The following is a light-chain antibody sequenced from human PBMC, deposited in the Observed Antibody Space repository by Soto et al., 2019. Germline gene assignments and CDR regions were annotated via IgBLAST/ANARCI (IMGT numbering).Light chain of an antibody. CDR3: QQRSSWPPT. V-gene: IGKV3-11*01. J-gene: IGKJ2*01. CDR2: GAS. Sequence: EIVLTQSPATLSLSPGERATLSCRASQSVSTYLAWYQQKPGQAPRLLIFGASNRATGIPARFSGSGSGTEFTLTISSLEPEDFAVYYCQQRSSWPPTFGQGSKLEIK. CDR1: QSVSTY.